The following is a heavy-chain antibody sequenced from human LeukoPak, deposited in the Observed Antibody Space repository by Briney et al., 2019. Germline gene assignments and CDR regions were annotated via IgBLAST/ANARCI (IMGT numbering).Heavy chain of an antibody. V-gene: IGHV1-18*01. CDR3: ARARRLVATTASWFDP. CDR1: GYTFTSYD. CDR2: ISAYNGNT. Sequence: ASVTVSCKASGYTFTSYDMSRVRQAPGPGLEWMGWISAYNGNTNYAQKLRGRVTMTTATSTATAYMELRSLRSDDTAVYYCARARRLVATTASWFDPWGQGTLVTVSS. D-gene: IGHD5-12*01. J-gene: IGHJ5*02.